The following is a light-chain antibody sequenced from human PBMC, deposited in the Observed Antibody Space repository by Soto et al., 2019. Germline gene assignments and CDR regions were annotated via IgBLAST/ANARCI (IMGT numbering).Light chain of an antibody. Sequence: QSVLTQPPSVSGAPGQRVTISCTGSSSNIGTGHDVHWYQQVSGTAPKLLIYGNKVRPSGVPARFSASKSGNSASLAITGLQAEDEADYHCQSYDSSLSGWVFGGGTQLTVL. CDR1: SSNIGTGHD. V-gene: IGLV1-40*01. CDR2: GNK. J-gene: IGLJ3*02. CDR3: QSYDSSLSGWV.